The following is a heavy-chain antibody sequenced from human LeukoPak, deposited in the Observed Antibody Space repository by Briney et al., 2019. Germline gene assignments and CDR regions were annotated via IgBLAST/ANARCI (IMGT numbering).Heavy chain of an antibody. D-gene: IGHD2-15*01. J-gene: IGHJ4*02. CDR2: INPNSGGT. Sequence: GASVKVSCKASGYTFTGNYMHWVRQAPGQGLEWMGRINPNSGGTNYAQKFQGRVTMTRDTSISTAYMELSRLRSDDTAVYYCARALRGYCSGGSCPNDYWGQGTLVTVSS. CDR3: ARALRGYCSGGSCPNDY. V-gene: IGHV1-2*06. CDR1: GYTFTGNY.